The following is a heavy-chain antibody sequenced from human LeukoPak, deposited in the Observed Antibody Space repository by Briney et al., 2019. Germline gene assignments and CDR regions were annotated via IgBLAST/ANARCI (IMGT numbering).Heavy chain of an antibody. V-gene: IGHV3-21*04. J-gene: IGHJ4*02. CDR2: ISSSSSYI. CDR3: AKDPTPPGFGELPMGFDY. D-gene: IGHD3-10*01. CDR1: GFTFSSYS. Sequence: GGSLRLSCAASGFTFSSYSMNWVRQAPGKGLEWVSSISSSSSYIYYADSVKGRFTISRDNAKNSLYLQMNSLRAEDTAVYYCAKDPTPPGFGELPMGFDYWGQGTLVTVSS.